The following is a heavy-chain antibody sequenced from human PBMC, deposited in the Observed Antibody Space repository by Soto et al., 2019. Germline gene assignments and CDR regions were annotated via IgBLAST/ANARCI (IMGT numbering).Heavy chain of an antibody. CDR2: ISGSSGST. CDR3: VRRNGPTVAGIRHFDY. V-gene: IGHV3-23*01. D-gene: IGHD6-19*01. J-gene: IGHJ4*02. Sequence: GGSLRLSCGASGFTFSVYAMTWVRQAPGKGLEWVSTISGSSGSTYFADSVKGRFTMSRDNSNNTLYLQMNRLRAEDTAVYFCVRRNGPTVAGIRHFDYCGQGTMVTVYS. CDR1: GFTFSVYA.